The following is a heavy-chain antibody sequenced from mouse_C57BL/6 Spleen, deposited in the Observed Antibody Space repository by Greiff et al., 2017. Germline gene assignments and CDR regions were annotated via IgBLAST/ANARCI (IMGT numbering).Heavy chain of an antibody. Sequence: QVQLQQSGAELVKPGASVKLSCKASGYTFTSYWMHWVKQRPGQGLEWIGMIHPNSGSTNYNEKFKSKATLTVDKSSSTAYMQLSSLTSEDSAVYYCARYTTVVATDWYFDVWGTGTTVTVSS. V-gene: IGHV1-64*01. J-gene: IGHJ1*03. CDR2: IHPNSGST. D-gene: IGHD1-1*01. CDR3: ARYTTVVATDWYFDV. CDR1: GYTFTSYW.